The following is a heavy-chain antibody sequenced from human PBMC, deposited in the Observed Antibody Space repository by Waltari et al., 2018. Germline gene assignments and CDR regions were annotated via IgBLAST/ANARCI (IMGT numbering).Heavy chain of an antibody. CDR2: IYTRGST. CDR1: GGSISSGSYY. CDR3: ARDCSGGSCYSPAAFDI. V-gene: IGHV4-61*02. D-gene: IGHD2-15*01. Sequence: QVQLQESGPGLVKPSQTLSLTCTVSGGSISSGSYYWSWIRQPAGKGLEWIGRIYTRGSTNYNPALMSQVTITVDTAKNQFSLKRSAVTAADTAVYYCARDCSGGSCYSPAAFDIWGQGTMVTVSS. J-gene: IGHJ3*02.